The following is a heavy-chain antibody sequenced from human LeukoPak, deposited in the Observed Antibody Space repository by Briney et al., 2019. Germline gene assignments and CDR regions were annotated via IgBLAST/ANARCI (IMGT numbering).Heavy chain of an antibody. V-gene: IGHV1-46*02. D-gene: IGHD3-9*01. CDR1: EYTFDTYY. CDR3: TSEIPSTGSFDS. Sequence: ASVKVSCKTSEYTFDTYYFHWVRQAPGQGLEYMAGIYSNASTTSSTQRFQGRITLTSDTSTSTVYMELSSLRSDDTALYYCTSEIPSTGSFDSWGQGTLVTVSS. J-gene: IGHJ4*02. CDR2: IYSNASTT.